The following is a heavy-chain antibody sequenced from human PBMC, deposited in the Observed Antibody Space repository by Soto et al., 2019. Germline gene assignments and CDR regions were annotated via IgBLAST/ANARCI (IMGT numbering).Heavy chain of an antibody. J-gene: IGHJ4*02. V-gene: IGHV3-23*01. D-gene: IGHD2-2*02. Sequence: EVQLLESGGGLVQPGGSLRLSCAASGFTFSSYAMSWVRQAPGKGLEWVSAISGSGGSTYYADSVKGRFTISRDNSKNTLYLQMNSLRAEDTAVYYCAKEGSGVVVVPAAIPVPPLDYWGQGTLVTVSS. CDR2: ISGSGGST. CDR3: AKEGSGVVVVPAAIPVPPLDY. CDR1: GFTFSSYA.